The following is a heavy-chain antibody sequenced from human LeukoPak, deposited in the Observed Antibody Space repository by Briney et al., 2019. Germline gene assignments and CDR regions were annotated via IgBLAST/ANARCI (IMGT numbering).Heavy chain of an antibody. CDR2: INHVGIT. CDR3: ARHRFPNWFDP. Sequence: SETLSLTCAVYGESFDGYYWSWIRQSPGKGLEWIGHINHVGITNHNPSLKSRVTISVDTSKNQFSLKLSSVTAADTAVYYCARHRFPNWFDPWGQGTLVTVSS. CDR1: GESFDGYY. J-gene: IGHJ5*02. V-gene: IGHV4-34*01.